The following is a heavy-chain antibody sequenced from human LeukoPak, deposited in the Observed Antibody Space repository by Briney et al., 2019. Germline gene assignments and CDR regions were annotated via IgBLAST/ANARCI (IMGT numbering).Heavy chain of an antibody. J-gene: IGHJ6*02. Sequence: ASVKVSCKASGYTFTSYGISWVRQAPGQGLEWMGWISAYNGNTNYPQKLQGRVTMTTDTSTSTAYMELRSLRSDDTAVYYCARDFASGWYFPPLSYYYGMDVWGQGTTVTVSS. CDR3: ARDFASGWYFPPLSYYYGMDV. CDR1: GYTFTSYG. D-gene: IGHD6-19*01. CDR2: ISAYNGNT. V-gene: IGHV1-18*01.